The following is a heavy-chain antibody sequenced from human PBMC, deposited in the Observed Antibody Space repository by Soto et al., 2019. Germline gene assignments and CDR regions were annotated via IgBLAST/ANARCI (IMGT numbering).Heavy chain of an antibody. J-gene: IGHJ6*02. CDR2: INPNSGGT. V-gene: IGHV1-2*04. Sequence: GSVPVSCLASGYTFPGYFLHWVRQPPGQGLEGMGWINPNSGGTNYAQKVQCLVSMTRDTCISTAYMELSRLRSDDTAVYYCARDANPSPLFSDYGMDVWGQGTTVTVSS. CDR3: ARDANPSPLFSDYGMDV. D-gene: IGHD2-15*01. CDR1: GYTFPGYF.